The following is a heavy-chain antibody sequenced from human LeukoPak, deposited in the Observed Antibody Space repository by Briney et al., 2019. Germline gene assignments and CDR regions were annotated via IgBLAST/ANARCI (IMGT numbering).Heavy chain of an antibody. V-gene: IGHV4-59*01. Sequence: PSETLSLTCTVSGGSISSYYWSWIRQPPGKGLEWIGYIYYSGSTNYNPSPKSRVTISVDTSKNQFSLKLSSVTAADTAVYYCARVDTAMACDYWGQGTLVTVSS. CDR1: GGSISSYY. CDR2: IYYSGST. CDR3: ARVDTAMACDY. J-gene: IGHJ4*02. D-gene: IGHD5-18*01.